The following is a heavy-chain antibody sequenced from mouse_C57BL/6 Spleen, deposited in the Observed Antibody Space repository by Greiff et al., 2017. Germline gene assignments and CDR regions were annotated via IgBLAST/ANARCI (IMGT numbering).Heavy chain of an antibody. CDR1: GFTFSDYG. Sequence: EVKLMESGGGLVKPGGSLKLSCAASGFTFSDYGMHWVRQAPEKGLEWVAYISSGSSTIYYADTVKGRFTISRDNAKNTLFLQMTSLRSEDTAMYYCARGYYGSRGYMDYWGQGTSVTVSS. CDR2: ISSGSSTI. J-gene: IGHJ4*01. CDR3: ARGYYGSRGYMDY. V-gene: IGHV5-17*01. D-gene: IGHD1-1*01.